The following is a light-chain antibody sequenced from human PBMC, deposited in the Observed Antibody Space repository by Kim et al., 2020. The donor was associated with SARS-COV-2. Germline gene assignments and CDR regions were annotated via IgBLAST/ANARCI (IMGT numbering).Light chain of an antibody. CDR3: SSYVGSNNYV. Sequence: QSFTISCTGTSSDVGRFKFVSWYQQHPGKAPKLIIYDVTKRPSGVPDRFSGSKSGNTASLTVSGLQAEDEADYYCSSYVGSNNYVFGTGTKVTVL. CDR1: SSDVGRFKF. J-gene: IGLJ1*01. CDR2: DVT. V-gene: IGLV2-8*01.